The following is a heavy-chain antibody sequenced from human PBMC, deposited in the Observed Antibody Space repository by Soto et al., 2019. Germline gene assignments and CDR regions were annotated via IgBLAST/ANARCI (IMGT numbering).Heavy chain of an antibody. CDR1: CGSVSSGSYY. D-gene: IGHD5-18*01. Sequence: ASETLSLTCTVSCGSVSSGSYYWSWIRQPPGKGLEWIGYIYYSGSTHYNPSLKSRVTISVDTSKNQFSLKLSSVTAAETAVYYCARGRGYSYGPTGYYFDYWGQGTLVTVSS. J-gene: IGHJ4*02. CDR2: IYYSGST. CDR3: ARGRGYSYGPTGYYFDY. V-gene: IGHV4-61*01.